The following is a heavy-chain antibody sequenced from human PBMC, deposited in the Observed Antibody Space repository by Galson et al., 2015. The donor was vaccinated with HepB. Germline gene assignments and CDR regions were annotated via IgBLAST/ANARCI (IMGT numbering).Heavy chain of an antibody. CDR3: ARVPGIAAAGVDY. V-gene: IGHV3-48*04. Sequence: SLRLSCAASGFTFSSYSMNWVRQAPGKGLEWVSYISSSSSTIYYADSVKGRFTISRDNAKNSLYLQMNSLRAEDTAVYYCARVPGIAAAGVDYWGQGTLVTVSS. D-gene: IGHD6-13*01. J-gene: IGHJ4*02. CDR2: ISSSSSTI. CDR1: GFTFSSYS.